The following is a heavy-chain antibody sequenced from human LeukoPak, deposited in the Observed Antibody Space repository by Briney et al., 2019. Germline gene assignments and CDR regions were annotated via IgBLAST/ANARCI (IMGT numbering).Heavy chain of an antibody. D-gene: IGHD5-18*01. CDR1: GFTFRTYW. Sequence: PGGSLRLSCAASGFTFRTYWMHWVRQAPGKGLVWVSHINTDGSSTTYADSVKGRFTISRDNAKNTLYLQMNGLRAEDTAVYYCARSGYSYGYDYWGQGTLVTVSS. CDR2: INTDGSST. V-gene: IGHV3-74*01. CDR3: ARSGYSYGYDY. J-gene: IGHJ4*02.